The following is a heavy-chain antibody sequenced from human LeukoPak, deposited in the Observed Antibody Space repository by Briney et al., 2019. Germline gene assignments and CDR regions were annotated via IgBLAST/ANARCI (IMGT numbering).Heavy chain of an antibody. CDR3: ARSPPLYSIGWYYFDY. CDR2: IYYSGST. J-gene: IGHJ4*02. CDR1: GGSISSYY. V-gene: IGHV4-59*01. Sequence: SETLSLTCTVSGGSISSYYWSWIRQPPGKGLEWIGYIYYSGSTNYNPSLKSRVTISVDTSKNQFSLKLSSVTAADTAVYYCARSPPLYSIGWYYFDYWGQGTLVTVSS. D-gene: IGHD6-19*01.